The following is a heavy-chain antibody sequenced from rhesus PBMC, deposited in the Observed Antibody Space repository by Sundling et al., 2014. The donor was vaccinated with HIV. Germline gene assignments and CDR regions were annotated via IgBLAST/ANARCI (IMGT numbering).Heavy chain of an antibody. CDR1: GDSISDNYY. CDR3: ARDHSTMFGLVINYGLDS. J-gene: IGHJ6*01. V-gene: IGHV4S9*01. D-gene: IGHD3-3*01. CDR2: IFGSSGST. Sequence: QVQLQESGPGLVKPSETLSLTCAVSGDSISDNYYWNWIRQPPGKGLEWIGNIFGSSGSTYYNPSLKSRVTISKDTSNNQFSLKLNSATAADTAVYYCARDHSTMFGLVINYGLDSWGQGVVVTVSS.